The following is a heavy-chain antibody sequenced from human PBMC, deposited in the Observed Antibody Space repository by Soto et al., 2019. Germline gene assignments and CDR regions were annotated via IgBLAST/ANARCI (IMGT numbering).Heavy chain of an antibody. Sequence: SETLSLTCAVYVGSFSGYYWSWIRQPPGKGLEWIGEINHSGSTNYNPSLKSRVTISVDTSKNQFSLKLSSVTAADTAVYYCARGVVVVAATLHWFDPWGQGTLVTVSS. J-gene: IGHJ5*02. CDR1: VGSFSGYY. CDR2: INHSGST. V-gene: IGHV4-34*01. D-gene: IGHD2-15*01. CDR3: ARGVVVVAATLHWFDP.